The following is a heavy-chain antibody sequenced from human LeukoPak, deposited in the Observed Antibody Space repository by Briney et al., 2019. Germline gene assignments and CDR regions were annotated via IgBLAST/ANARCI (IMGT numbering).Heavy chain of an antibody. CDR2: IYTSGST. V-gene: IGHV4-61*02. CDR1: GGSISSGSYY. CDR3: AREPYSGSYFSDY. Sequence: SETLSLTCTVSGGSISSGSYYWSWIRQPAGKGLEWIGRIYTSGSTNYNPSLKSRVTISVDTSKNQFSLKLSSVTAADTAVYYCAREPYSGSYFSDYWGQGTLVTVSS. J-gene: IGHJ4*02. D-gene: IGHD1-26*01.